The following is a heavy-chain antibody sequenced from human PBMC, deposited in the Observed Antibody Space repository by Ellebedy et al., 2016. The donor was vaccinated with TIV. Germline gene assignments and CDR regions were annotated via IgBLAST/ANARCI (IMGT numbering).Heavy chain of an antibody. V-gene: IGHV1-18*01. CDR1: GYTLMSYG. J-gene: IGHJ4*02. CDR3: ARGFRYGSGRWPLDH. D-gene: IGHD4-23*01. CDR2: VSPYDGNT. Sequence: AASVKVSCKASGYTLMSYGICWVRQAPGQGLEWMGWVSPYDGNTNYAQKFQGRVTMTIDTSTITGYMELRSLRSDDTAVYYCARGFRYGSGRWPLDHWGQGTLVTVSS.